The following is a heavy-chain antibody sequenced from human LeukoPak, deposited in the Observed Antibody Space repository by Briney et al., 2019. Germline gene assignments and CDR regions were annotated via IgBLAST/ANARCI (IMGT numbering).Heavy chain of an antibody. CDR1: GYTFSNYG. V-gene: IGHV1-18*04. CDR2: ISGFNGHT. Sequence: GASVKVSCKASGYTFSNYGMSWVRQAPGHGLEWMGWISGFNGHTKYSQKSQGRVTMTTDTSTSTAYMEVRSLRSDDTAVYYCARAWLRRKYYYYMGVWGKGTTVTVSS. J-gene: IGHJ6*03. CDR3: ARAWLRRKYYYYMGV. D-gene: IGHD5-12*01.